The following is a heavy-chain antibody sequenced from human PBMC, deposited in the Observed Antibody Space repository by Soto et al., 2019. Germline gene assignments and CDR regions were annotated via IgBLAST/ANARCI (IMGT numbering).Heavy chain of an antibody. J-gene: IGHJ4*02. Sequence: GGSLRLSCSASGFTFSSYAMHWVRQAPGKGLEYVSAISSNGRSTLYADSVKGRFTVFTDNSKYTLYLQMSSLRSEDSAVYYCVKEDSRPIYNWGSFNYWVQETLISVAS. D-gene: IGHD1-1*01. V-gene: IGHV3-64D*06. CDR3: VKEDSRPIYNWGSFNY. CDR1: GFTFSSYA. CDR2: ISSNGRST.